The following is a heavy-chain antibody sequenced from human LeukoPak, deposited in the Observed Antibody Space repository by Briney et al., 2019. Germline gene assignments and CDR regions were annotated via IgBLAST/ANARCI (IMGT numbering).Heavy chain of an antibody. Sequence: GESLRLSCAGSGFTFSSHWMSWVRQAPGKGPEWVANIKQDGGEKYYVDSVKGRFTISRDNAKNSLYLQMNSLRAEDTAVYYCARDKEVGATYFDYWGQGILVTVSS. CDR2: IKQDGGEK. CDR3: ARDKEVGATYFDY. V-gene: IGHV3-7*01. D-gene: IGHD1-26*01. J-gene: IGHJ4*02. CDR1: GFTFSSHW.